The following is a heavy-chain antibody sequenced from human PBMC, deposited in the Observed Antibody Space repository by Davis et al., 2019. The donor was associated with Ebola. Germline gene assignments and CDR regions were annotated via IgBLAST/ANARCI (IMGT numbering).Heavy chain of an antibody. V-gene: IGHV3-7*03. CDR2: IKEDGSDK. J-gene: IGHJ4*02. D-gene: IGHD2-2*01. Sequence: GESLKISCAASGFTFSSYWMTWVRQAPGKGLEWVASIKEDGSDKYSLDSVKGRFTVSRDNAKKSLYLHLNSLRAEDTAVYYCARAILLIPAVFRGFDYFDLWGQGTLVTVSS. CDR3: ARAILLIPAVFRGFDYFDL. CDR1: GFTFSSYW.